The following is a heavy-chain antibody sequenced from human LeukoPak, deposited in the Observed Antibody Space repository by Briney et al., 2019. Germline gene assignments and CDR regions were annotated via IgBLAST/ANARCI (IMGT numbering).Heavy chain of an antibody. CDR3: VRGYSYSNFDY. V-gene: IGHV4-34*01. J-gene: IGHJ4*02. CDR2: INHSGST. D-gene: IGHD5-18*01. Sequence: PPETLSLTCAVYGGSFSGYYWSWIRQPPGKGLEWIGEINHSGSTNYNPSLKSRVTISVDTSKNQFSLKLSSVTAADTAVYYCVRGYSYSNFDYWGQGTLVTVSS. CDR1: GGSFSGYY.